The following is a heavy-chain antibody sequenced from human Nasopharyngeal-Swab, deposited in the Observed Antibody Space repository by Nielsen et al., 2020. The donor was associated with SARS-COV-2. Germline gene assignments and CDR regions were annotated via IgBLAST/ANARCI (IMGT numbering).Heavy chain of an antibody. CDR3: ASGSYVYYYYGMDV. Sequence: SVKVSCKASGGTFSSYAISWVRQAPGQGLEWMGGIIPIFGTASYAQKFQGRVTITADESTSTAYMELSSLRSEDTAVYYCASGSYVYYYYGMDVWGQGTTFTVSS. CDR1: GGTFSSYA. V-gene: IGHV1-69*13. J-gene: IGHJ6*02. D-gene: IGHD1-26*01. CDR2: IIPIFGTA.